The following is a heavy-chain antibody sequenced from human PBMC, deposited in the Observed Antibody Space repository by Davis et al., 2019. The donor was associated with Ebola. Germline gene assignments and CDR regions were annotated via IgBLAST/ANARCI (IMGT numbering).Heavy chain of an antibody. J-gene: IGHJ6*02. CDR1: GFTFSNYA. V-gene: IGHV3-23*01. Sequence: GESLKISCAASGFTFSNYAMSWVRQAPGKGLEWVSGISGSGATTYYADSVKGRFTISRDNSKKPLYLQMNSLGADDTALYYCAKGGARYFYHYYGMDVWGQGTTVTVSS. CDR2: ISGSGATT. CDR3: AKGGARYFYHYYGMDV. D-gene: IGHD2/OR15-2a*01.